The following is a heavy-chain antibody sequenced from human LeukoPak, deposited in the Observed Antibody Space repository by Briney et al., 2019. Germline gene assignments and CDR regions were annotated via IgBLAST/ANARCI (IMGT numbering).Heavy chain of an antibody. D-gene: IGHD1-14*01. J-gene: IGHJ4*02. CDR3: ARDWYHSFDY. Sequence: PGGSLRLSCAASGFIFSDYNMNWVRQAPGKGLMWVSRIKTDGSTDYADSVKGRFTISRDNAKNTLYLQMNSLRAGDTAVYYCARDWYHSFDYWGQGILVTVSS. V-gene: IGHV3-74*01. CDR2: IKTDGST. CDR1: GFIFSDYN.